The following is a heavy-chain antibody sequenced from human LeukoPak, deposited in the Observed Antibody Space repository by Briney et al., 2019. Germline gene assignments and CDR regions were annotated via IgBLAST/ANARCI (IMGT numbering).Heavy chain of an antibody. V-gene: IGHV4-34*01. J-gene: IGHJ4*02. D-gene: IGHD6-6*01. CDR3: AREYSSSEGYFDY. Sequence: SETLSLTCAVYGGSFSGYYWSWIRQPPGKGLEWIGEINHSGSTNYNPSLKSRVTISVDTSKNQFSLKLSSVTAADTAVYYCAREYSSSEGYFDYWGQGTLATVSS. CDR1: GGSFSGYY. CDR2: INHSGST.